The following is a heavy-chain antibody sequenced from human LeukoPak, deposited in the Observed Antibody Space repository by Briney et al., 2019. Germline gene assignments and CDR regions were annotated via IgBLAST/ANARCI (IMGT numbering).Heavy chain of an antibody. Sequence: KPGGSLRLSCAASGFTFSDYYMSWIRQAPGKGLEWVSYISSSGSTIYYADPVKGRFTISRDNAKNSLYLQMNSLRAEDTAVYYCARAERTLATIDYWGQGTLVTVSS. V-gene: IGHV3-11*01. CDR2: ISSSGSTI. J-gene: IGHJ4*02. CDR1: GFTFSDYY. D-gene: IGHD5-12*01. CDR3: ARAERTLATIDY.